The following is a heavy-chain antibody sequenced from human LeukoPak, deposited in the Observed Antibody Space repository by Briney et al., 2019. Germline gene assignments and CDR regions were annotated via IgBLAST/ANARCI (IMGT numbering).Heavy chain of an antibody. CDR3: ARQGNMVRGVIYYYYGMDV. D-gene: IGHD3-10*01. Sequence: SETLSLTCTVSGGSISSYYWSWIRQPPGKGLEWLGYIYYSGSTNYNPSLKSRVTISVNTSKNQFSLKLSSVTAADTAVYYCARQGNMVRGVIYYYYGMDVWGQGTTVTVSS. V-gene: IGHV4-59*08. CDR2: IYYSGST. CDR1: GGSISSYY. J-gene: IGHJ6*02.